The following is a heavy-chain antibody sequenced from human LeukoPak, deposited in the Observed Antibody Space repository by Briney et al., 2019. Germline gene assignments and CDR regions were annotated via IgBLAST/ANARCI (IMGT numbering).Heavy chain of an antibody. D-gene: IGHD3-3*01. CDR2: IKQDRSEK. CDR1: GFIFSIHG. V-gene: IGHV3-7*01. J-gene: IGHJ4*02. CDR3: ARLREIPVFGVVTKSTSYFDY. Sequence: PGGSLRLSCVASGFIFSIHGMSWVRQAPGKGLELVANIKQDRSEKYYVDSVKGRFTISRDNAKNSLYLQMNSLRAEDTAVYYCARLREIPVFGVVTKSTSYFDYWGQGTLVTVSS.